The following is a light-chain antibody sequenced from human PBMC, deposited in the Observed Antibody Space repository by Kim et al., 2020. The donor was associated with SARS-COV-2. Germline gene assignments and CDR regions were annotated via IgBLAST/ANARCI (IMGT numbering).Light chain of an antibody. CDR1: SSDVGGYKY. J-gene: IGLJ3*02. Sequence: GQSVTMSCSGTSSDVGGYKYVSWYQQHPGKAPKLIIYEVSERPSGVPDRFSGSKSGNTASLIVSGLQAEDEADYYCCSYAGSSNWLFGGGTKLTVL. CDR2: EVS. CDR3: CSYAGSSNWL. V-gene: IGLV2-8*01.